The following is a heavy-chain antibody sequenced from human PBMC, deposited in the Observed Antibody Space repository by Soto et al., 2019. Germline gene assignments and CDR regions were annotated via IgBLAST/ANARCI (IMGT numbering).Heavy chain of an antibody. V-gene: IGHV4-31*03. CDR3: ARAMGAINYFDY. Sequence: QVQLPESGPGLVKPSQTLSLTCTVSGGSIRSGGYYWRWIRQHPGKGLEWIGYFYYSGNTYYNPSLTSRLTISGDTSKNHFSLNLSSVTAADTAVYYCARAMGAINYFDYWGQGTLVTVSS. J-gene: IGHJ4*02. CDR2: FYYSGNT. D-gene: IGHD1-26*01. CDR1: GGSIRSGGYY.